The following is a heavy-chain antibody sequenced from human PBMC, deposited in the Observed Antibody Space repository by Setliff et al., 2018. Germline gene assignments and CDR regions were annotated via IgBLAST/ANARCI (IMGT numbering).Heavy chain of an antibody. V-gene: IGHV3-30*01. J-gene: IGHJ6*03. Sequence: GGSLRLACAASGFTFSSYAMHWVRQAPGKGLEWVAVISFDGNNKYYADSVKGRFTISRDTSKNTLYLQMNSLRAEDTAVYYCARAIRNWNFSHYYNYMDVWGKGTTVTVSS. CDR1: GFTFSSYA. CDR3: ARAIRNWNFSHYYNYMDV. CDR2: ISFDGNNK. D-gene: IGHD1-7*01.